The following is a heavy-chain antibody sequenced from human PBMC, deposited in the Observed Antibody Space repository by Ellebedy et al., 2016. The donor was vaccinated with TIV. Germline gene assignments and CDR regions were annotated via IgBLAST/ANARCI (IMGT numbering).Heavy chain of an antibody. CDR3: ARAYVPLSGVSFNRADGMDV. CDR1: GFIFSDYY. J-gene: IGHJ6*02. D-gene: IGHD2-2*01. V-gene: IGHV3-11*06. Sequence: GESLKISCAASGFIFSDYYMNWIRQAPGKGLEWVSYISPNSGYTNYVDSVKVRFTISRDNADNSLYLQMNSLRAEDTAVYYCARAYVPLSGVSFNRADGMDVWGQGTTVTVSS. CDR2: ISPNSGYT.